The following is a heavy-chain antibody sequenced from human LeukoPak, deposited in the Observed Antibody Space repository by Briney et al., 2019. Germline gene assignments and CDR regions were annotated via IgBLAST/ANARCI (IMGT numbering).Heavy chain of an antibody. CDR3: AKDREDGYSYGYFDY. CDR1: GFTFSSYA. J-gene: IGHJ4*02. CDR2: ISGSGGST. Sequence: GGYLRLSCAASGFTFSSYAMSWVRQAPGKGLEWVSAISGSGGSTYYADSVKGRFTISRDNSKNTLYLQMNSLRAEDTAVYYCAKDREDGYSYGYFDYWGQGTLVTVSS. D-gene: IGHD5-18*01. V-gene: IGHV3-23*01.